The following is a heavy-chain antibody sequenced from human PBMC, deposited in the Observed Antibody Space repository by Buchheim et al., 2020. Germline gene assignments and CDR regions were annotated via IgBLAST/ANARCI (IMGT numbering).Heavy chain of an antibody. Sequence: QVQLQQSGPGLVKPSGTLSLTCAVSGGSISNSNWWSWVRQPPGKGLEWIGEISHSGSTNYNPSLKSRVTISVDKSKNQFYLKLSSVTAADTAVYYCATQYVVPVAYGRYYYYYGMDVWGQGTT. V-gene: IGHV4-4*02. D-gene: IGHD2-2*01. J-gene: IGHJ6*02. CDR1: GGSISNSNW. CDR3: ATQYVVPVAYGRYYYYYGMDV. CDR2: ISHSGST.